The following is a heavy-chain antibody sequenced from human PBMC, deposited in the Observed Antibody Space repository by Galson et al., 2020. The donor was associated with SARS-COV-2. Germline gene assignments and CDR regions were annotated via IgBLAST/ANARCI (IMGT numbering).Heavy chain of an antibody. Sequence: SLKISCAASGFTFDDYAMHWVRQAPGKGLEWVSGISWNSGSIGYADSVKGRFTISRDNAKNSLYLQMNSLRAEDTALYYCAKARWGSSWENWFDPWGQGTLVTVSS. J-gene: IGHJ5*02. CDR2: ISWNSGSI. D-gene: IGHD6-13*01. CDR3: AKARWGSSWENWFDP. V-gene: IGHV3-9*01. CDR1: GFTFDDYA.